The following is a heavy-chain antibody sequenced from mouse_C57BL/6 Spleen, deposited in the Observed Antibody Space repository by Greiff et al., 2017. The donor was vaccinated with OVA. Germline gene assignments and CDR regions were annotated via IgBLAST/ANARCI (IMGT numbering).Heavy chain of an antibody. V-gene: IGHV1-76*01. J-gene: IGHJ2*01. CDR3: ASADDYYGSSYFGYFDY. CDR1: GYTFTDYY. CDR2: IYPGSGNT. D-gene: IGHD1-1*01. Sequence: VQLLQSGAELVRPGASVKLSCKASGYTFTDYYINWVKQRPGQGLEWIARIYPGSGNTYYTEKFKGKATITAEKSSSTAYMQLSSLTSEDSAVYFCASADDYYGSSYFGYFDYGGKGTTLTVAS.